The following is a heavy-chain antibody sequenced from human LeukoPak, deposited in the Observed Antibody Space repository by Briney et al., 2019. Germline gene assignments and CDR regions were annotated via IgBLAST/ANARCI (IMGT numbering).Heavy chain of an antibody. CDR3: ARAPIGRDAFDI. D-gene: IGHD3-10*01. CDR2: IYYSGST. CDR1: GGSISGYY. Sequence: SETLSLTCTVSGGSISGYYWSWIRQPPGKGLEWIGYIYYSGSTNYNPSLKSRVTISVDTSKNQFSLKLSSVTAADTAVYYCARAPIGRDAFDIWGQGTMVTVSS. V-gene: IGHV4-59*01. J-gene: IGHJ3*02.